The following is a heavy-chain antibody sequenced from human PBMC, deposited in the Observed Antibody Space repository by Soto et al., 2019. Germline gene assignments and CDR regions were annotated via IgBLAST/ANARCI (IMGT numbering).Heavy chain of an antibody. CDR1: GYTFTSYA. J-gene: IGHJ3*02. CDR2: IIPIFGTA. CDR3: AIVSGYLYAFDI. D-gene: IGHD3-22*01. V-gene: IGHV1-69*13. Sequence: ASVKVSCKASGYTFTSYAISWVRQAPGQGLEWMGGIIPIFGTANYAQKFQGRVTITADESTSTAYMELSSLRSEDTAVYYCAIVSGYLYAFDIWGQGKWSPSPQ.